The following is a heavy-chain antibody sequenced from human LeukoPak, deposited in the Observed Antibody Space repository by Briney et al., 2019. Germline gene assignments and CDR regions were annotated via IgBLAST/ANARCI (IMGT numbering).Heavy chain of an antibody. CDR1: GFTFSNYA. V-gene: IGHV3-23*01. CDR3: AKSSHPYFDY. Sequence: GGSLRLSCAGSGFTFSNYAMTWVRQAPGKGLEWVSSVSGSGRNTFYPDSVEGRFTISRDNSKNTLYLQMNSLRAEDTAVYYCAKSSHPYFDYWGQGTLVTVSS. J-gene: IGHJ4*02. CDR2: VSGSGRNT.